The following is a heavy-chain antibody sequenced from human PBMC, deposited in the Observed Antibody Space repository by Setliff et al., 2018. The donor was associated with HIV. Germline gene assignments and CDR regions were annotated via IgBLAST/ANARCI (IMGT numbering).Heavy chain of an antibody. J-gene: IGHJ4*02. CDR1: GYSFTSYW. V-gene: IGHV5-51*01. Sequence: PGESPKISCKGSGYSFTSYWIAWLRQMPGKGLECMGIIYPGDSDTRYSPSFQGQVTISADKSISTAYLQWSSLKASDTAMYYCARHGQYGSGSYYNRPFDYWGRGTLVTVSS. CDR2: IYPGDSDT. D-gene: IGHD3-10*01. CDR3: ARHGQYGSGSYYNRPFDY.